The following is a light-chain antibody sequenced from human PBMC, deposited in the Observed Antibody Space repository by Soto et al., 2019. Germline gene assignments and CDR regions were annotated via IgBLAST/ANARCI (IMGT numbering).Light chain of an antibody. Sequence: IQMTQSTSTLSGSVGDRVTMTCRASQSISSYLNWYQQKPGKAPKLLIYAASTLQSGVPSRFSGSGSGTEFTLTISSLQPEDFATYYCQQFNSYPITFGQGTRLEIK. V-gene: IGKV1-9*01. J-gene: IGKJ5*01. CDR1: QSISSY. CDR2: AAS. CDR3: QQFNSYPIT.